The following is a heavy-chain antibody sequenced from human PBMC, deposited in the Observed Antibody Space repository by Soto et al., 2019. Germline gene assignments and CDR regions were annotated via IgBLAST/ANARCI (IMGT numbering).Heavy chain of an antibody. CDR3: ASNIGGYSRSNEFDY. D-gene: IGHD6-13*01. V-gene: IGHV4-31*03. J-gene: IGHJ4*02. CDR1: GGSISSGGYY. Sequence: QVQLQESGPGLVKPSQTLSLTCTVSGGSISSGGYYWSWIRQHPGKGLGGIGYIYYSGSTYYNPSLNSRVTISVDTSKNQSSPKLSSVTAADTAVYYCASNIGGYSRSNEFDYWGQGTLVTVSS. CDR2: IYYSGST.